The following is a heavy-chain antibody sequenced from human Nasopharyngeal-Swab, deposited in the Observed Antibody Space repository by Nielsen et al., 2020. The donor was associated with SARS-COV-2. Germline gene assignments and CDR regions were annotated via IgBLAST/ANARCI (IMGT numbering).Heavy chain of an antibody. J-gene: IGHJ5*02. CDR1: GYTFTRYA. Sequence: GSVKDSCKASGYTFTRYAINWLRQAPGQGPEWMGWIATPTGHPTYAQGFTGRFVFSLDTSVATAYLHINSLKTEDTAIYYCVRDQAMARPNWFDPWGQGTLVTVSS. V-gene: IGHV7-4-1*02. CDR2: IATPTGHP. D-gene: IGHD5-18*01. CDR3: VRDQAMARPNWFDP.